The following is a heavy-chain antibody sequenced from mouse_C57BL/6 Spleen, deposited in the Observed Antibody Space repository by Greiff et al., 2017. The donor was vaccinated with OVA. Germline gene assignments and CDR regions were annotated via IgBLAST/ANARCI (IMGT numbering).Heavy chain of an antibody. CDR3: ARSEYYGSFAY. Sequence: VQLQQSGPELVKPGASVKLSCKASGYAFSSSWMNWVKQRPGKGLEWIGRIYPGDGDTNYNGKFKGKATLTADKSSSTAYMQLSSLTSEDSAVDYCARSEYYGSFAYWGKGTLVTVSA. CDR2: IYPGDGDT. V-gene: IGHV1-82*01. CDR1: GYAFSSSW. J-gene: IGHJ3*01. D-gene: IGHD1-1*01.